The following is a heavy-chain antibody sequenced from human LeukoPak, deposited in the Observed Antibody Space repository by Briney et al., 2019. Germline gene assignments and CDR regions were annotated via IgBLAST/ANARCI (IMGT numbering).Heavy chain of an antibody. CDR3: AKALSSGIAVADAFDI. D-gene: IGHD6-19*01. CDR2: ISYDGSNK. J-gene: IGHJ3*02. V-gene: IGHV3-30*18. CDR1: GFTFSNYG. Sequence: PGGSLRLSCAASGFTFSNYGMHWVRQAPGKGLEWVAIISYDGSNKYYADSVKGRFTISRDNSKNTLYLQMNSLRVEDTAVYNCAKALSSGIAVADAFDIWGQGTMVTVSS.